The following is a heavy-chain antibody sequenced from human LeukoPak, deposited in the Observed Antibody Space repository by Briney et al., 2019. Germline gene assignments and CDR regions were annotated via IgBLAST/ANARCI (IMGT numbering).Heavy chain of an antibody. V-gene: IGHV4-4*07. D-gene: IGHD4-17*01. Sequence: SETLSLTCTVSGGSISSYYWSWIRQPAGKGLEWIGRIYTSGSTNYNPSLKSRVTMSVDTSKNQFSLKLSSVTAADTAVYYCARSHADPTVTNFDYWGQGTLVTVSS. CDR2: IYTSGST. J-gene: IGHJ4*02. CDR3: ARSHADPTVTNFDY. CDR1: GGSISSYY.